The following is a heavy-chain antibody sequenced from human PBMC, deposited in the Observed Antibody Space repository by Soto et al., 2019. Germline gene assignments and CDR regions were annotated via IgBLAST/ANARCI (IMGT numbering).Heavy chain of an antibody. CDR2: ISSSGSTI. D-gene: IGHD3-16*02. CDR1: GFTFSDYY. CDR3: ASPYDYVWGSYRYYAFDI. J-gene: IGHJ3*02. Sequence: QVQLVESGGGLVKPGGSLRLSCAASGFTFSDYYMSWIRQAPGKGLEWVSYISSSGSTIYYADSVKGRFTISRDNAKNSRYLQMNSLRAEDTAVYYCASPYDYVWGSYRYYAFDIWGQGTMVTVSS. V-gene: IGHV3-11*01.